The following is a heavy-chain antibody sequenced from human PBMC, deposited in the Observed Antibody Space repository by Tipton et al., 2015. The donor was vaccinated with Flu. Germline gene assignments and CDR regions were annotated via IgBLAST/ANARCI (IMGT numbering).Heavy chain of an antibody. D-gene: IGHD6-19*01. V-gene: IGHV3-23*01. CDR1: GFTFSRYG. J-gene: IGHJ4*02. Sequence: AVSGFTFSRYGISWVRQAPGKGLEWVSGISGGGAITYFADSVKGRFTISRDNSKNTLVLQMNSLRAEDTAVYYCAKVIPELVAGLDYWGQGTLVTVSS. CDR2: ISGGGAIT. CDR3: AKVIPELVAGLDY.